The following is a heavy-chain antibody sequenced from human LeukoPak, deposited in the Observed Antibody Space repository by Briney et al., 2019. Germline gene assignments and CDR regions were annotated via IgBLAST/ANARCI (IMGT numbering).Heavy chain of an antibody. CDR1: GFTFSSYS. CDR3: ARDDPEVVAATPY. J-gene: IGHJ4*02. V-gene: IGHV3-48*04. CDR2: ISSSSSTI. D-gene: IGHD2-15*01. Sequence: GGSLRLSCAASGFTFSSYSMNWVRQAPGKGLEWVSYISSSSSTIYYADSVKGRFTISRDNAKNSLYLQMNSLRAEDTAVYYCARDDPEVVAATPYWGQGTLVTVSS.